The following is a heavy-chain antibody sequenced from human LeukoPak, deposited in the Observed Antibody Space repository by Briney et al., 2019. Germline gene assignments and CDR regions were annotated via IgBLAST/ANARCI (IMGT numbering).Heavy chain of an antibody. V-gene: IGHV4-31*03. CDR1: GGSISSGGYY. Sequence: SQTLSLTCTVSGGSISSGGYYWRWIRQHPGKGLEWIGYIYYSGSTYYNPSLKSRVTISVDTSKNQFSLKLSSVTAADTAVYYCARSVVPAAPYNWFDPWGQGTLVTVSS. J-gene: IGHJ5*02. D-gene: IGHD2-2*01. CDR2: IYYSGST. CDR3: ARSVVPAAPYNWFDP.